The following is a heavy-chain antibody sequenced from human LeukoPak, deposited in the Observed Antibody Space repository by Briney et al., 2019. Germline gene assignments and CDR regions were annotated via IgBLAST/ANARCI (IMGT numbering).Heavy chain of an antibody. J-gene: IGHJ2*01. CDR3: AKRRSSGWSHWYFDL. V-gene: IGHV3-23*01. D-gene: IGHD6-19*01. CDR2: ISGSGGST. CDR1: GFTFSSYA. Sequence: GGSLRLSCAASGFTFSSYAMSWVRQAPGKGLEWVSAISGSGGSTYYADSVKGRFTISRDNSKNTLYLQMNSLRAEDTAVYYCAKRRSSGWSHWYFDLWGRGTLVTVSS.